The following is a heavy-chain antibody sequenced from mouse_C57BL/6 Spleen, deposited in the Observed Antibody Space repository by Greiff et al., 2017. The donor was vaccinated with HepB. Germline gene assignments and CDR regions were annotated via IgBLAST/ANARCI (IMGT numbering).Heavy chain of an antibody. CDR3: AREDYFDY. Sequence: QVQLQQPGAELVKPGASVKLSCKASGYTFTSYWMHWVKQRPGQGLEWIGMIHPKSGSTNYNEKFKSKATLTVDKSTSTAYMQLSSETSEDSAVYYCAREDYFDYWGQGTTLTVSS. CDR1: GYTFTSYW. D-gene: IGHD2-4*01. J-gene: IGHJ2*01. V-gene: IGHV1-64*01. CDR2: IHPKSGST.